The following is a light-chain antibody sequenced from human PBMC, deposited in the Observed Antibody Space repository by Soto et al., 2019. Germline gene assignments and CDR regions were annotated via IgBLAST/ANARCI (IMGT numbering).Light chain of an antibody. J-gene: IGLJ2*01. CDR2: DVT. Sequence: QSALTQPASVSASPGQSITISCAGTSSDIGAYNYVSWYQQYPGKAPKLIVFDVTNRPSGVSDRFSGSKSGNTASLTISGLQAEDEADYFCTSYTTTITPVVFGGGTKLTVL. V-gene: IGLV2-14*03. CDR3: TSYTTTITPVV. CDR1: SSDIGAYNY.